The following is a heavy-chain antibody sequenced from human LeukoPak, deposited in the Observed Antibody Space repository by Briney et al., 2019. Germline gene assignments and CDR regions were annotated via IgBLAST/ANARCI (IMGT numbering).Heavy chain of an antibody. Sequence: ASVKVSCKASGYTFTSYYMHWVRQAPGQGLEWMGIINSSGGSTSYAQKFQGRVTMTRDMSTSTVYMELSSLRSEDTAVYYCARNEHYDSWSGYLGYFDYWGQGTLVTVSS. CDR3: ARNEHYDSWSGYLGYFDY. CDR2: INSSGGST. D-gene: IGHD3-3*01. J-gene: IGHJ4*02. CDR1: GYTFTSYY. V-gene: IGHV1-46*01.